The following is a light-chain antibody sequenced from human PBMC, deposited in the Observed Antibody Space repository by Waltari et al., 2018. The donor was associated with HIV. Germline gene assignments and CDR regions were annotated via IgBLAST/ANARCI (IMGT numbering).Light chain of an antibody. V-gene: IGLV2-8*01. CDR1: SNDIGPYNY. CDR2: EVN. CDR3: SSYAGSGNLLL. Sequence: QSALTQPPAASGSPGQSVTIFCTGTSNDIGPYNYVSWYQQHPDKAPRLLIYEVNKRPAGVPVRFSGSKSGNTASLTVSGLQAEDEADYYCSSYAGSGNLLLFGGGTKVTVL. J-gene: IGLJ6*01.